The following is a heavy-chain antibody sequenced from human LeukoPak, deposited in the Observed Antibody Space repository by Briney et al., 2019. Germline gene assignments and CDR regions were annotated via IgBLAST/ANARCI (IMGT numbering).Heavy chain of an antibody. V-gene: IGHV3-48*01. CDR2: IHVSSGTT. D-gene: IGHD3-3*01. J-gene: IGHJ4*02. Sequence: GGSLRLSCAASGFILRSDAMTWVRQAPGKGLECISYIHVSSGTTFYADSVKGRFTISTDDVNNSLFLQMNSLRGDDTAVYYCAKVWSGYSNFDYWGRGTPATVSA. CDR1: GFILRSDA. CDR3: AKVWSGYSNFDY.